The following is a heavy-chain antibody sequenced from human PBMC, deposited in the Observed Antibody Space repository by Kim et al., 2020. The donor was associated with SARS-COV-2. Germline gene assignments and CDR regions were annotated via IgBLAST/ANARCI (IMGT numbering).Heavy chain of an antibody. J-gene: IGHJ4*02. CDR2: IYGSGSA. CDR1: GGSISSSSSY. CDR3: ARQKQWLAPLDY. V-gene: IGHV4-39*01. D-gene: IGHD6-19*01. Sequence: SETLSLTCTVSGGSISSSSSYWDWIRQPPGKGLEGIGSIYGSGSAYYNPTLKSRVTISADTSKNQFSLRLSSVAAADTAVCDCARQKQWLAPLDYWGQG.